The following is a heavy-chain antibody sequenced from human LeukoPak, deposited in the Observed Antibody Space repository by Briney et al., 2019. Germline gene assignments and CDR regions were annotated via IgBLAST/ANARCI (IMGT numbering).Heavy chain of an antibody. CDR1: GFTFASSI. CDR2: IVVGSGDT. D-gene: IGHD3-3*01. CDR3: AADDFSTTGPIDS. J-gene: IGHJ4*02. Sequence: ASVKVSCKASGFTFASSIIQWVRQARGQRLEWIGWIVVGSGDTICAQRFQERVTITRDVSAGTAYMELSSLRSEDTAVYFCAADDFSTTGPIDSWGQGTLVSVSS. V-gene: IGHV1-58*02.